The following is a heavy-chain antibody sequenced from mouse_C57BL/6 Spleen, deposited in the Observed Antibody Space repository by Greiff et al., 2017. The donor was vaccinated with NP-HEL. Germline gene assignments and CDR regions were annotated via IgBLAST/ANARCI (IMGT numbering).Heavy chain of an antibody. CDR1: GYSITSGYY. V-gene: IGHV3-6*01. CDR3: ARETTAFDV. J-gene: IGHJ1*03. CDR2: ISYDGSN. D-gene: IGHD1-2*01. Sequence: EVKLVESGPGLVKPSQSLSLTCSVTGYSITSGYYWNWIRQFPGNKLEWMGYISYDGSNNYNPSLKNRISITRDTSKNQFFLKLNSVTTEDTATYYCARETTAFDVWGTGTTVTVSS.